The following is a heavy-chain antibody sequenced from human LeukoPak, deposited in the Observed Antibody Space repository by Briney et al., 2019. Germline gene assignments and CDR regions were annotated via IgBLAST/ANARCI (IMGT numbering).Heavy chain of an antibody. V-gene: IGHV4-4*07. CDR1: GGSISSYY. D-gene: IGHD2-2*02. Sequence: SETLSLTCTVSGGSISSYYWSWIRQPAGKGLEWIGRIYTSGSTNYNPSLKNRVTMSVDTSKNQFSLKLSSVTAADTAVYYCASERVYCSSTSCYTPLPWFDPWGQGTLVTVSS. CDR2: IYTSGST. J-gene: IGHJ5*02. CDR3: ASERVYCSSTSCYTPLPWFDP.